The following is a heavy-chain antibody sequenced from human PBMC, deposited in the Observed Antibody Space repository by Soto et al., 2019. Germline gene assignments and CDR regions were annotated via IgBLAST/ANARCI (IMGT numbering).Heavy chain of an antibody. D-gene: IGHD1-26*01. Sequence: SETLSLTCTVSGASISGFYWSWIRKSAGKGLEWVGRIYATGTTDYNPSLKSRVMMSVDTSKKQFSLKLRSVTAADTAVYYCVRDGTKTLRDWFEPWGQGISVTVSS. CDR2: IYATGTT. J-gene: IGHJ5*02. CDR3: VRDGTKTLRDWFEP. V-gene: IGHV4-4*07. CDR1: GASISGFY.